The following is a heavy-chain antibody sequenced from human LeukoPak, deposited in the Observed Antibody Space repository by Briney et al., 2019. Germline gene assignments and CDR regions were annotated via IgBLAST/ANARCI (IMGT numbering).Heavy chain of an antibody. CDR2: INHSGST. Sequence: SETLSLTCAVYGGSFSGYYWSWIRQPPGKGLEWIGEINHSGSTNYNPSLKSRVTISVDTSKNQFSLKLSSVTAADTAVYYCASASLGYCSSTSCYWYMDVWGKGTTVTVSS. CDR3: ASASLGYCSSTSCYWYMDV. D-gene: IGHD2-2*01. CDR1: GGSFSGYY. V-gene: IGHV4-34*01. J-gene: IGHJ6*03.